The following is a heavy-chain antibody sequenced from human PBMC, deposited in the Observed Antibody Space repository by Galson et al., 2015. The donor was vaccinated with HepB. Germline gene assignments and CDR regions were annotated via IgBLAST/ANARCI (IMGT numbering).Heavy chain of an antibody. J-gene: IGHJ3*02. V-gene: IGHV3-30*04. CDR2: ISLDGGNS. Sequence: SLRLSCAASGFTLSNYAMHRVRQAPGKGLEWVAIISLDGGNSFYADSVKGRFTLSRDNSKNTLYLEMNSLKSEDTAMFYCARALRMGVRGAAFDIWGQGTMVTVAS. D-gene: IGHD3-10*01. CDR3: ARALRMGVRGAAFDI. CDR1: GFTLSNYA.